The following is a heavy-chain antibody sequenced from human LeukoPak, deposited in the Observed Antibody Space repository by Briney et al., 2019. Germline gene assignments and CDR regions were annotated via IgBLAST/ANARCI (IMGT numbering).Heavy chain of an antibody. V-gene: IGHV3-21*01. CDR3: ATGITMIVVVTPPV. Sequence: GGSLRLSCAASGFTFSSYSMNWVRQAPGKGLEWVSSISSSSSYIYYADSVKGRFTISRDNAKNSLYLQMNSLRAEDTAVNYCATGITMIVVVTPPVWGQGTLVTVSS. D-gene: IGHD3-22*01. J-gene: IGHJ4*02. CDR1: GFTFSSYS. CDR2: ISSSSSYI.